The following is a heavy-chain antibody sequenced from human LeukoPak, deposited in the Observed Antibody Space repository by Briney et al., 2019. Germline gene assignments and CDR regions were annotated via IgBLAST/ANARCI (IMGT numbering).Heavy chain of an antibody. CDR3: AMSQQLANLLNWFDP. Sequence: SVKVSCKASGGTFSSYAISWVRQAPGQGLEWMGGIIPIFGTANYAQKFQGRVTITADESTSTAYMELSSLRSEDTAVYYCAMSQQLANLLNWFDPWGQGTLVTVSS. CDR1: GGTFSSYA. D-gene: IGHD6-13*01. J-gene: IGHJ5*02. V-gene: IGHV1-69*13. CDR2: IIPIFGTA.